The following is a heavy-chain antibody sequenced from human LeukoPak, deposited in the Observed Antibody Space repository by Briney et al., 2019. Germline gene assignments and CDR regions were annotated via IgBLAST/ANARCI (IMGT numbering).Heavy chain of an antibody. CDR1: GLTFSFSVYG. D-gene: IGHD5-18*01. Sequence: SGGSLRLSCAAPGLTFSFSVYGMNWVRQAPGKGLEWVSSIISSSSYIYYADSVKGRFTISRDNAKNSLYLQMNTLRAEDTAVYYCATSGYHYGLVDYWGQGTLVTVSS. V-gene: IGHV3-21*01. CDR3: ATSGYHYGLVDY. J-gene: IGHJ4*02. CDR2: IISSSSYI.